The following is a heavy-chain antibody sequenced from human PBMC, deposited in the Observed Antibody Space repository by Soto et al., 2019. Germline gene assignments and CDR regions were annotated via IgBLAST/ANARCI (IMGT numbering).Heavy chain of an antibody. Sequence: GASVKVSCKASGGTFSSYAISWVRQAPGQGLEWMGGIIPIFGTANYAQKFQGRVTITADESTSTAYMELSSLRSEDTAVYYCARSRRPYYYYGMDVWGQGTTVTVSS. CDR3: ARSRRPYYYYGMDV. D-gene: IGHD6-25*01. V-gene: IGHV1-69*13. CDR2: IIPIFGTA. CDR1: GGTFSSYA. J-gene: IGHJ6*02.